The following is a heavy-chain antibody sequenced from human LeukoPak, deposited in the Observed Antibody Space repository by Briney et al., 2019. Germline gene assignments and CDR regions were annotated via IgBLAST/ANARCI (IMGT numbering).Heavy chain of an antibody. CDR3: ARDPGTAAGYFDY. CDR2: IYYSGST. J-gene: IGHJ4*02. V-gene: IGHV4-59*01. CDR1: GGSISSYY. Sequence: PSETLSLTCTVSGGSISSYYWSWIRQPPGKGLEWIGDIYYSGSTNYNPSLKSRVTISVDTSKNQFSLKLSSVTAADTAVYYCARDPGTAAGYFDYWGQGTLVTVSS. D-gene: IGHD6-13*01.